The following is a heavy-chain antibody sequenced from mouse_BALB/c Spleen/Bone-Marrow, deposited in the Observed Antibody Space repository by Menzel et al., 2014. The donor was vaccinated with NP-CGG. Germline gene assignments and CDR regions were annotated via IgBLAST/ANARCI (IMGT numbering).Heavy chain of an antibody. CDR1: GYAFTNYL. D-gene: IGHD2-1*01. CDR3: ARGDLYYGNLYAMDY. V-gene: IGHV1-54*01. Sequence: QVTLKECGAELVRPGTSVKVSCKASGYAFTNYLIEWIKKRPGQGLEWIGVINPGSGGTNYNEKFKGKATLTADKSSSTAYMQLSSLTSDDSAVYFCARGDLYYGNLYAMDYWGQGTSVTVSS. J-gene: IGHJ4*01. CDR2: INPGSGGT.